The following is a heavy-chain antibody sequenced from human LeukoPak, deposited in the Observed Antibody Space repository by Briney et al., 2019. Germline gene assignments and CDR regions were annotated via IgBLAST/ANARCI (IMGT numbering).Heavy chain of an antibody. CDR2: ISASTNVI. Sequence: PGGSLRLSCAASGFTFSDYYMTWIRQAPGRGLEWISYISASTNVIQYADSVKGRFTISRDNAKNSLYLQMNSLSNEDTGVYFCARGDPHADLWGQGTLVTVSS. CDR3: ARGDPHADL. V-gene: IGHV3-11*04. J-gene: IGHJ5*02. CDR1: GFTFSDYY.